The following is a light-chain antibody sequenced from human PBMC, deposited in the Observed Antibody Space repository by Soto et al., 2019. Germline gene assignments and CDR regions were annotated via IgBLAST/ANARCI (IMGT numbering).Light chain of an antibody. CDR3: QQFSSYPLT. J-gene: IGKJ4*01. CDR1: QSINSD. Sequence: EIVMTQSPATLSVSPGETTRLSCRASQSINSDVAWYQQKVGQTPRLLIHGASTRATGIAARFSGSGSGTDFTLTISRLEPEDFAVYYCQQFSSYPLTFGGGTKVDIK. CDR2: GAS. V-gene: IGKV3D-15*01.